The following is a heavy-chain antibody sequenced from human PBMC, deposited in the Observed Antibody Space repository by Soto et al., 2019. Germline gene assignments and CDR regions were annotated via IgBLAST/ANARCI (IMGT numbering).Heavy chain of an antibody. J-gene: IGHJ4*02. Sequence: KASETLSLTCTVSGGSISSSSYYWGWIRQPPGKGLEWIGSIYYSGRTYYNPSLKSRVTISVDTSKNQFSLKLSSVTAADTAVYYCARHLSGRKLFGYSSSWPYYFDYWGQGTLVTVSS. D-gene: IGHD6-13*01. CDR2: IYYSGRT. CDR3: ARHLSGRKLFGYSSSWPYYFDY. V-gene: IGHV4-39*01. CDR1: GGSISSSSYY.